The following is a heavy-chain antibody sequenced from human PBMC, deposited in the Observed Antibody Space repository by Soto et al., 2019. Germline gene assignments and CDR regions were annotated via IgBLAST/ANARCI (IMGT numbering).Heavy chain of an antibody. Sequence: GGSLSLSCAASGFNFGNYAMSWVRQAPGKGLQWVSAIGGTDNNIYYADSVKGRFTISRDNSKNTLYLEMSSLRTEDTAVYYCARDISGSWSFDYWGQGTLVTVSS. CDR2: IGGTDNNI. D-gene: IGHD6-13*01. CDR1: GFNFGNYA. V-gene: IGHV3-23*01. CDR3: ARDISGSWSFDY. J-gene: IGHJ4*02.